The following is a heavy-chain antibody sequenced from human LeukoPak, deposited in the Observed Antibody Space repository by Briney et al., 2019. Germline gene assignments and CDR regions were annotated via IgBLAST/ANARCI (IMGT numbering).Heavy chain of an antibody. Sequence: TSETLSLTCTVSGGSISSYYWSWIRQPPGKGLEWIGYIYYSGSTNYNPSLKSRVTISVDTSKNRFSLKLSSVTAADTAVYYCARVPPPAWESPFAFDIWGQGTMVTVSS. J-gene: IGHJ3*02. D-gene: IGHD1-26*01. V-gene: IGHV4-59*01. CDR2: IYYSGST. CDR1: GGSISSYY. CDR3: ARVPPPAWESPFAFDI.